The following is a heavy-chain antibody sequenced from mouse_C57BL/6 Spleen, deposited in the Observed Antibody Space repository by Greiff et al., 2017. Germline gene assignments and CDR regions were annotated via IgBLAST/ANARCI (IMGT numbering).Heavy chain of an antibody. CDR1: GYTFTSYW. V-gene: IGHV1-55*01. CDR3: AREGIYYGYDVYFDD. J-gene: IGHJ2*01. D-gene: IGHD2-2*01. CDR2: IYPGSGST. Sequence: QVQLQQPGAELVKPGASVKMSCKASGYTFTSYWITWVKQRPGQGLEWIGDIYPGSGSTNYNEKFKSKAILTVDTSSSTAYMQLSSLTSEDSAVYYCAREGIYYGYDVYFDDWGQGTTLTVSS.